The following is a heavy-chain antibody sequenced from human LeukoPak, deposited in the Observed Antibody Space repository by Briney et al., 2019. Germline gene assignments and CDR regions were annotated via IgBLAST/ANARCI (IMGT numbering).Heavy chain of an antibody. CDR1: GFTVSSNS. CDR3: ARDKSGDTIAATDTYFAY. J-gene: IGHJ4*02. V-gene: IGHV3-66*01. CDR2: IYSGGIT. Sequence: GRSLRLSCAASGFTVSSNSMSWVRQAPGKGLEWVSVIYSGGITNYADSVKDRFTISRDSSKNTVYLQMNTLRAEDTAVYYCARDKSGDTIAATDTYFAYWGQGTLVTVSS. D-gene: IGHD6-25*01.